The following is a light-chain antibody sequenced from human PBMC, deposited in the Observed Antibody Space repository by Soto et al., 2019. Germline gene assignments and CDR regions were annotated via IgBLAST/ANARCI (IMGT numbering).Light chain of an antibody. CDR3: SSYTTSSPLGV. V-gene: IGLV2-14*03. CDR1: SSDVGGYEY. J-gene: IGLJ1*01. CDR2: DAS. Sequence: QSALTQPASVSGSPGQSITISCTGTSSDVGGYEYVSWYQQHPGKAPKRIIYDASDRPSGVSNRFSGSKSGNTASLAIPGLQAEDEADYYCSSYTTSSPLGVFGTGTKVTVL.